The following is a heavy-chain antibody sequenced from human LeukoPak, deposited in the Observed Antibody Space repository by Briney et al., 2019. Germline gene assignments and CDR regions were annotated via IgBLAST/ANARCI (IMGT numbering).Heavy chain of an antibody. Sequence: PGGSLRLSCAASGFTFRSYVMSWVHQAPGKGLEWVSGISASGGSTYYADSVKGRFTISRDNSKNTLYLQMNSLRAEDTAVYFCAKGWFGDLSAYYFDYWGQGTLVTVSS. J-gene: IGHJ4*02. CDR1: GFTFRSYV. D-gene: IGHD3-10*01. V-gene: IGHV3-23*01. CDR2: ISASGGST. CDR3: AKGWFGDLSAYYFDY.